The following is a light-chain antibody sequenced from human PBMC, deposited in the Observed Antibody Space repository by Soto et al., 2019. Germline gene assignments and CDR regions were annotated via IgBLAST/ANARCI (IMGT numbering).Light chain of an antibody. CDR2: DAS. CDR1: QSVSSY. Sequence: EIVLTQSPATLSLSPGERATLSCRASQSVSSYLAWYQQKPGQAPRLLIYDASNRATGIPARFSGSGSGTDFTRTIISLEPDDFAVYYCQQRSDWPSTFGGGTKVQIK. J-gene: IGKJ4*01. V-gene: IGKV3-11*01. CDR3: QQRSDWPST.